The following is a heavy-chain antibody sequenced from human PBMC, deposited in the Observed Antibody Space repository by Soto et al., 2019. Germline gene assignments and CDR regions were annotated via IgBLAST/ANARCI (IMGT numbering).Heavy chain of an antibody. V-gene: IGHV3-9*01. CDR1: GFTFDDYA. J-gene: IGHJ4*02. D-gene: IGHD1-7*01. CDR3: AKDRGASETANYYFDY. Sequence: EVQLVESGGGLVQPGRSLRLSCAASGFTFDDYAMHWVRQAPGKGLEWVSGISWNSGSVGYADSVKGRFTISRDNAKNSLYLQMHSLRAEDTALYYCAKDRGASETANYYFDYWGQGTLVTVSS. CDR2: ISWNSGSV.